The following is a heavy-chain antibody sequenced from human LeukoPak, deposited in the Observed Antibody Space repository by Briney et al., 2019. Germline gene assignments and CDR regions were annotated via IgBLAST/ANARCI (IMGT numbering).Heavy chain of an antibody. V-gene: IGHV3-30-3*01. CDR3: AREKVVVSPYYYGMDV. D-gene: IGHD2-15*01. Sequence: GGSLRPSCATSGFTFSNAWMSWVRQAPGKGLEWVAVISYDGSNKYYADSVKGRFTISRDNSKNTLYLQMNSLRAEDTAVYYCAREKVVVSPYYYGMDVWGQGTTVTVSS. CDR1: GFTFSNAW. J-gene: IGHJ6*02. CDR2: ISYDGSNK.